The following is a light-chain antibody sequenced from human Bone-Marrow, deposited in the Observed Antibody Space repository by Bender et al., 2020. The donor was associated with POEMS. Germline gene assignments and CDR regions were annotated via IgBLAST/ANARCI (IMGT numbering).Light chain of an antibody. CDR1: VLTKQY. CDR3: PAGDSSATSYV. Sequence: SYELTQPPSVSVSPGQTSSITCSGDVLTKQYTYWYHYKPGQPPRLLSYKDTERPEGIPERFSGSSSGAKVTLTITGVQAEDEADYYCPAGDSSATSYVFASGRKVTVL. J-gene: IGLJ1*01. V-gene: IGLV3-25*03. CDR2: KDT.